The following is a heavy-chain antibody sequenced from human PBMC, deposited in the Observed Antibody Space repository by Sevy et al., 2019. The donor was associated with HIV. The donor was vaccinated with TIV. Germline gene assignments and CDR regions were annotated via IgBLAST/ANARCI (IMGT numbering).Heavy chain of an antibody. D-gene: IGHD3-22*01. CDR1: GFTFSTYW. J-gene: IGHJ3*01. CDR3: ARDRSHEYSGGYYDGHDV. CDR2: IKEDGGEK. Sequence: GGSLRLSCAISGFTFSTYWMTWVRQAPGKGLEWVANIKEDGGEKYYVDSVKGRFTISRDNGKNSLYLQMNSLRAEDTAVYYCARDRSHEYSGGYYDGHDVWGQGTMVTVSS. V-gene: IGHV3-7*01.